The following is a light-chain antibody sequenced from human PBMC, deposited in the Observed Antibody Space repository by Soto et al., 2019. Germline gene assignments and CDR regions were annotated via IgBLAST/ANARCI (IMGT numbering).Light chain of an antibody. J-gene: IGKJ1*01. CDR2: ASS. V-gene: IGKV1-39*01. CDR1: QSISNH. CDR3: QQRYSSPTT. Sequence: DIQMTQSPSSLSASVEDIVIITCRASQSISNHLNWYQQKPGKAPKLLIFASSSLQSGVPSRFSGSRSGPDFTLTISSLKPEDFATDYCQQRYSSPTTFGHGTTVEIK.